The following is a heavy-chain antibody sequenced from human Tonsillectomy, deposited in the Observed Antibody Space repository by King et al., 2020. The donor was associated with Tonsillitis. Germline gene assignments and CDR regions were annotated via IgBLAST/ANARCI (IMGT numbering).Heavy chain of an antibody. J-gene: IGHJ6*02. V-gene: IGHV3-9*01. Sequence: VQLVESGGGLVQPGRSLRLSCAASGFTFDDYAMHWVRQAPGKGLEWVSGISWNSCSIGYADSVKGRFTVSRDNAKNSLYLQMNSLRAEDTALYYCAKDIGGGSESYNYYYYYYGMDVWGQGTTVTVSS. CDR2: ISWNSCSI. CDR1: GFTFDDYA. CDR3: AKDIGGGSESYNYYYYYYGMDV. D-gene: IGHD3-10*01.